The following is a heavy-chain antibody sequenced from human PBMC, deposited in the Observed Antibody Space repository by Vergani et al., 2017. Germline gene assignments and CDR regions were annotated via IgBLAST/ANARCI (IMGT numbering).Heavy chain of an antibody. V-gene: IGHV4-61*02. CDR1: GGSISSGSYY. CDR3: ARGLFAYCDWSPASGQYYYGMDV. J-gene: IGHJ6*02. Sequence: QVQLQESGPGLVKPSQTLSLTCTVSGGSISSGSYYWSWIRQPAGQGLEWIGRIYTSGSNNYNPSLKSRVTISVYTSKNQFSLKLSSVTDADTDVYYCARGLFAYCDWSPASGQYYYGMDVWGQGTTVTVSS. CDR2: IYTSGSN. D-gene: IGHD3-9*01.